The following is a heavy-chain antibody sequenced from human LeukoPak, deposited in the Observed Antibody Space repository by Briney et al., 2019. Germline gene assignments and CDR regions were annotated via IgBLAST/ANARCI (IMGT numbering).Heavy chain of an antibody. CDR2: ISYDGSNK. J-gene: IGHJ4*02. CDR1: GFTFSSYA. V-gene: IGHV3-30*04. Sequence: PGGSLRLSCAASGFTFSSYAMHWVRQAPGKGLEWVAVISYDGSNKYYADSVKGRFTISRDNSKNTLYLQMNSLRAEDTAVYYCQSPGWQYYYDSSGYYKDFDYWGQGTLVTVSS. CDR3: QSPGWQYYYDSSGYYKDFDY. D-gene: IGHD3-22*01.